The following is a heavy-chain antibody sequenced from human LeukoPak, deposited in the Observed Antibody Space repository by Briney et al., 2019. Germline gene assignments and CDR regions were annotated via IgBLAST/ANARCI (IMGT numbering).Heavy chain of an antibody. CDR1: GFTFSSYG. V-gene: IGHV3-21*01. CDR3: ARHVVAVGFDY. CDR2: ISGSGGST. Sequence: GGSLRLSCAASGFTFSSYGMNWVRQAPGKGLEWVSGISGSGGSTYYADSVKGRFTISRDNAKNSLYLQMNSLRAEDTAVYYCARHVVAVGFDYWGQGTLVTVSS. J-gene: IGHJ4*02. D-gene: IGHD3-22*01.